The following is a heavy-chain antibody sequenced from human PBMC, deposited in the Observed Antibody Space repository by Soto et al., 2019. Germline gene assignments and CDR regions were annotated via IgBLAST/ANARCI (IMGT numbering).Heavy chain of an antibody. CDR1: GGSINSTNW. V-gene: IGHV4-4*02. D-gene: IGHD6-19*01. CDR3: AREGSQYSSGWEYYFDY. Sequence: QVQLQESGPGLVKPSGTLSLTCAVSGGSINSTNWWIWVRQPPGKGLEWIGEIYHTGSTNYNPSLRSRVNISIDKSKNQWSLKVTSVTAADTAMYYCAREGSQYSSGWEYYFDYWGQGTLVTVSS. J-gene: IGHJ4*02. CDR2: IYHTGST.